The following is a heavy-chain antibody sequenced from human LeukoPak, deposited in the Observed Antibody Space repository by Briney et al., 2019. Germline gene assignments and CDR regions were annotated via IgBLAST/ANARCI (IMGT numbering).Heavy chain of an antibody. CDR1: GGTFSSYA. CDR3: ARDRRYCSGGSCYLPYDLDY. V-gene: IGHV1-69*13. CDR2: IIPIFGTA. D-gene: IGHD2-15*01. Sequence: ASVKVSCMASGGTFSSYAISWVRQAPGQGLEWMGGIIPIFGTANYAQKFQGRVTITADESTSTAYMELSSLRSEDTAVYYCARDRRYCSGGSCYLPYDLDYWGQGTLVTVSS. J-gene: IGHJ4*02.